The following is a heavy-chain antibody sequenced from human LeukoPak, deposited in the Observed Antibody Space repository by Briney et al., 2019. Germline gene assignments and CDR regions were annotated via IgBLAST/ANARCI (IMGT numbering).Heavy chain of an antibody. D-gene: IGHD6-19*01. CDR1: RYTFTDYY. V-gene: IGHV1-69-2*01. CDR3: ATDPRIAVAGTGFDY. CDR2: VDPEDDKA. Sequence: ASVKVSCKVSRYTFTDYYMHWVQQAPGKGLEWMGLVDPEDDKAIYAEKFQGRVTITADTSTDTAYMELSSLRSEDTAVYYCATDPRIAVAGTGFDYWGQGTLVTVSS. J-gene: IGHJ4*02.